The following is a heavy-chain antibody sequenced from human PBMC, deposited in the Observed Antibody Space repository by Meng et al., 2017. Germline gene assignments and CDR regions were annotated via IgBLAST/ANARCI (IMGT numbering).Heavy chain of an antibody. J-gene: IGHJ4*02. CDR2: IILILGIA. CDR3: ASHYYGSGSYYY. D-gene: IGHD3-10*01. Sequence: SVKVSCKASGCTFSSYTISWVRQAPGQGLEWMGRIILILGIANYAQKFQGRVTITADKSTSTAYMELSSLRSEDTAVYYCASHYYGSGSYYYWGQGTLVTVSS. V-gene: IGHV1-69*02. CDR1: GCTFSSYT.